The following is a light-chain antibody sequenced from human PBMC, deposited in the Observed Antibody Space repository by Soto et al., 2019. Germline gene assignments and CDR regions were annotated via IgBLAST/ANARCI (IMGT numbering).Light chain of an antibody. Sequence: QSALTQPASVSGSPGQAITISFTGTSSDIGGYNYVTWYQQHPGKAPQLMIYDFSNRPSVVSNRFSGSKSGNTASLTISGLQAEDEADYYCSSYTSSRTYVFGTGTKLTVL. CDR3: SSYTSSRTYV. J-gene: IGLJ1*01. V-gene: IGLV2-14*03. CDR1: SSDIGGYNY. CDR2: DFS.